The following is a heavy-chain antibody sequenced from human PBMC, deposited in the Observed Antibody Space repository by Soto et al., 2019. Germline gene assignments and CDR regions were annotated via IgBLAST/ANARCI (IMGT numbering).Heavy chain of an antibody. V-gene: IGHV5-51*01. CDR3: ARPSLRHFTGGFRFDAFDS. Sequence: GESLKISCKGSGYSFTSYWIGWERQIPGKGLEWMGIIYPGDSDTRYSPSFQGKVTISADKSIRTAYLQWNSLKASDTAMYYCARPSLRHFTGGFRFDAFDSWGQGTMVTVSS. D-gene: IGHD2-8*02. CDR2: IYPGDSDT. J-gene: IGHJ3*02. CDR1: GYSFTSYW.